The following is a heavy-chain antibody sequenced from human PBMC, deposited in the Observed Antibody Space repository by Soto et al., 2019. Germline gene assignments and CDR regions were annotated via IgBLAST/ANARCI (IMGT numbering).Heavy chain of an antibody. D-gene: IGHD6-19*01. CDR2: IIPIFGTA. J-gene: IGHJ4*02. V-gene: IGHV1-69*12. CDR3: ARGGKLWLVAPGDY. CDR1: GGTFSSYA. Sequence: QVQLVQSGAEVKKPGSSVKVSCKASGGTFSSYAISWVRQAPGQGLEWMGGIIPIFGTANYAQKFQGRVTITADEATSTVYMELRSLRSEDTAVYYCARGGKLWLVAPGDYGGQGTLVTVSS.